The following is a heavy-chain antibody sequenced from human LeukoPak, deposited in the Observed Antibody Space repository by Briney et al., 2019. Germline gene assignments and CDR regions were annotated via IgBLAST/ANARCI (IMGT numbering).Heavy chain of an antibody. CDR2: IIPIFGTA. CDR1: GGTFSSYA. Sequence: GASVKVSCKASGGTFSSYAISWVRQAPGQGLEWMGGIIPIFGTANYAQKFQGRVTITADESTSTAYMELSSLKASDTAMYYCARVELGWYGLYWGQGTLVTVSS. D-gene: IGHD6-19*01. CDR3: ARVELGWYGLY. V-gene: IGHV1-69*13. J-gene: IGHJ4*02.